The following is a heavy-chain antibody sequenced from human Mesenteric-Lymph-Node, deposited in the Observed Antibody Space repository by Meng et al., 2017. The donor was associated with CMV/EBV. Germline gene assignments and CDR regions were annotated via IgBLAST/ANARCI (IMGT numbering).Heavy chain of an antibody. J-gene: IGHJ4*02. V-gene: IGHV3-23*03. Sequence: ESLSLTCAASGFTFRIYAMSWVRQAPGKGLEWVSVIYGDGGNTFYADSVKGRFTISRDNSKNTLYLQMTSLRPEDTAVYYCAKDEVPTFRSLPDSWGQGTLVTVSS. CDR3: AKDEVPTFRSLPDS. CDR1: GFTFRIYA. D-gene: IGHD3-16*01. CDR2: IYGDGGNT.